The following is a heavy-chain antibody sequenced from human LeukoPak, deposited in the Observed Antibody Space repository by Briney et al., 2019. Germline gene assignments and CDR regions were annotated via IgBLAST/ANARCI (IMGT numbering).Heavy chain of an antibody. J-gene: IGHJ4*02. V-gene: IGHV4-34*01. CDR3: ARLYCSSTSCYSLYFDY. D-gene: IGHD2-2*02. CDR1: GGSFSGYY. Sequence: SETLSLTCAVYGGSFSGYYWSWIRQPPGKGLEWIGEINHSGSTNYNPSLKSRVTISVGTSKNQFSLKLSSVTAADTAVYYCARLYCSSTSCYSLYFDYWGQGTLVTVSS. CDR2: INHSGST.